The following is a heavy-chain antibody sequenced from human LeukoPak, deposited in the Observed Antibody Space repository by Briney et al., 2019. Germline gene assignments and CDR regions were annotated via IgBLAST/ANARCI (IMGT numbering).Heavy chain of an antibody. D-gene: IGHD3-3*01. V-gene: IGHV3-23*01. CDR2: ITGNGGST. CDR3: AKGSGRGDFWSGYYNDY. CDR1: GFTFSSYT. Sequence: GGSLRLSCAASGFTFSSYTMSWVRQAPGKGLEWVSAITGNGGSTFYADSVRGRFTISRDNSKNTLYLQMYSLRAEDTAVYYCAKGSGRGDFWSGYYNDYWGQGTLVTVSS. J-gene: IGHJ4*02.